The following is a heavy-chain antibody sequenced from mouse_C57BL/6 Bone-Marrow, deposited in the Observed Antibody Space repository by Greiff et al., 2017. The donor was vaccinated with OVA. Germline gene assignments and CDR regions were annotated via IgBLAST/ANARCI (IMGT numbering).Heavy chain of an antibody. CDR3: ARHGDYGSFFDY. Sequence: EVQLVESGGDLVKPGGSLKLSCAASGFTFSSYGMSWVRQTPDKRLEWVATLRSGGSYTYYPDSVKGRFTISRDNAKNTLYLQMSSLKSEDTAMYYCARHGDYGSFFDYWGQGTTLTVSS. CDR2: LRSGGSYT. J-gene: IGHJ2*01. D-gene: IGHD1-1*01. V-gene: IGHV5-6*01. CDR1: GFTFSSYG.